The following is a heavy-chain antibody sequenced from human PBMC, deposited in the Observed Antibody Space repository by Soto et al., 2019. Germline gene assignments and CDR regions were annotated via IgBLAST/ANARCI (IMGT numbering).Heavy chain of an antibody. CDR3: ARYCISTSCYPENWFDP. D-gene: IGHD2-2*01. CDR1: GGSISSYY. Sequence: SETLSLTCTVSGGSISSYYWSWIRQPPGKGLEWIGYIYYSGSTNYNPSLKSRVTISVDTSKNQFSLKLSSVTAADTAVYYCARYCISTSCYPENWFDPWGQGTLVTVSS. J-gene: IGHJ5*02. V-gene: IGHV4-59*08. CDR2: IYYSGST.